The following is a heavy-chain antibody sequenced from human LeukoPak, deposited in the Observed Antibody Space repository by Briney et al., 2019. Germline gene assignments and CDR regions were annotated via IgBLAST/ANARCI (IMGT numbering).Heavy chain of an antibody. Sequence: ASVKVSCKASGYTFTSYAMNWVRQAPGQGLEWMGWINTNTGNPTYAQGFTGRFVFSLDTSVSTAYPQISSLKAEDTAVYYCARELMVRGVIMHDALDIWGQGTMVTVSS. D-gene: IGHD3-10*01. CDR2: INTNTGNP. CDR3: ARELMVRGVIMHDALDI. CDR1: GYTFTSYA. V-gene: IGHV7-4-1*02. J-gene: IGHJ3*02.